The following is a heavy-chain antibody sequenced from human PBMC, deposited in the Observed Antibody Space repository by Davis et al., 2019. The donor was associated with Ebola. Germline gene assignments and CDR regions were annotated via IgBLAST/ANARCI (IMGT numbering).Heavy chain of an antibody. V-gene: IGHV3-11*04. Sequence: PGGSLRLSCAASGFTFSDYYMSWIRQAPGKGLEWVSYISSSGSTIYYADSVKGRFTISRDNSKNTLYLQMNSLRAEDTAVYYCARDPIRYQLLSLVGGMDVWGQGTTVTVSS. D-gene: IGHD2-2*01. CDR1: GFTFSDYY. CDR2: ISSSGSTI. J-gene: IGHJ6*02. CDR3: ARDPIRYQLLSLVGGMDV.